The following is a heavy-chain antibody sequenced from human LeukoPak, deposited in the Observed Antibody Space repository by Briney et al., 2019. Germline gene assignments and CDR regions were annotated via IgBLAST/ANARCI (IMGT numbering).Heavy chain of an antibody. Sequence: GTSVTVSFTSSVFTFTISAVQWVRHARGPRLGWIGWIVVGSGNTNYAHKFQERVTITRDMSTSTAYMELSSLRSEDTAVYYCAGLSQCSGGSCPDFDYWGQGTLVTVSS. CDR3: AGLSQCSGGSCPDFDY. CDR1: VFTFTISA. J-gene: IGHJ4*02. CDR2: IVVGSGNT. D-gene: IGHD2-15*01. V-gene: IGHV1-58*01.